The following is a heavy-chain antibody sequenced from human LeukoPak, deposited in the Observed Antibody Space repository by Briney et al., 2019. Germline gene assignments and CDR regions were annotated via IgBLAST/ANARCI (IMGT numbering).Heavy chain of an antibody. J-gene: IGHJ4*02. D-gene: IGHD6-13*01. CDR2: ISSSSSYI. CDR1: GFTFSSYS. Sequence: PGGSLRRSCAASGFTFSSYSMNWVRQAPGKGLEWVSSISSSSSYIYYADSVKGRFTISRDNAKNSLYLQMNSLRAEDTAVYYCARHSSSWYGIDYWGQGTLVTVSS. V-gene: IGHV3-21*01. CDR3: ARHSSSWYGIDY.